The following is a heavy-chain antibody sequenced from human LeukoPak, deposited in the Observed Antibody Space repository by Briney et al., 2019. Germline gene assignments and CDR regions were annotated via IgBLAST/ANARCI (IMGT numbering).Heavy chain of an antibody. CDR3: AKDDYDILTGYYSIDY. CDR2: ISGSGGST. D-gene: IGHD3-9*01. J-gene: IGHJ4*02. V-gene: IGHV3-23*01. Sequence: GGSLRLSCAASGFTFSSYAMSWVRQAPGKGLEWVSAISGSGGSTYYADSVKGRFTISRDNSKNTLYLQMNSLRAEDTAVYYCAKDDYDILTGYYSIDYWGQGTLSPSPQ. CDR1: GFTFSSYA.